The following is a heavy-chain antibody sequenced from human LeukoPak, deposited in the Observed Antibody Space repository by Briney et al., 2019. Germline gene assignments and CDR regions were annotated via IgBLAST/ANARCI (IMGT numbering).Heavy chain of an antibody. CDR2: IKQDGSEK. J-gene: IGHJ6*03. Sequence: LSGGSLRLSCAASGFTFSSYWMSWVRQAPGKGLEWVANIKQDGSEKYYEDSVKGRFTISRDNAKNSLYLQMNSLRAEDTAVYYCATVEGSLFGRYYYYYYYMDVWGKGTTVTVSS. V-gene: IGHV3-7*01. CDR1: GFTFSSYW. CDR3: ATVEGSLFGRYYYYYYYMDV. D-gene: IGHD3-16*01.